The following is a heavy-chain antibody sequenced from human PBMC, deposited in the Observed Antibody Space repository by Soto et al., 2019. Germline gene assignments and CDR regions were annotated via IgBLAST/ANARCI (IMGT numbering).Heavy chain of an antibody. CDR2: IDNSGST. CDR1: GGSISSSTYY. J-gene: IGHJ3*02. Sequence: PSETLSLTCTVSGGSISSSTYYWGWIRQTPGKGLEWIGSIDNSGSTFYNPSFKSRITISADTSKNQFSLKLRSVIAADTAVYYCARHSHVLRYFDRVDAFDIWGQGTMVTVSS. CDR3: ARHSHVLRYFDRVDAFDI. D-gene: IGHD3-9*01. V-gene: IGHV4-39*01.